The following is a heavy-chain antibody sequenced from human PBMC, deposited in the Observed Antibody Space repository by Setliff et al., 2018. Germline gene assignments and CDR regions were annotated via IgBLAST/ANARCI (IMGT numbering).Heavy chain of an antibody. Sequence: ASVKVSCKVSGYTLTELSRHWVRQAPGKGLEWMGGFDPEDGETIYAQKFQGRVTMTEDTSTDTAYMELSSLRSEDMAVYYCAIGEGIVGASLDYWGQGTLVTVSS. CDR2: FDPEDGET. CDR3: AIGEGIVGASLDY. D-gene: IGHD1-26*01. CDR1: GYTLTELS. V-gene: IGHV1-24*01. J-gene: IGHJ4*02.